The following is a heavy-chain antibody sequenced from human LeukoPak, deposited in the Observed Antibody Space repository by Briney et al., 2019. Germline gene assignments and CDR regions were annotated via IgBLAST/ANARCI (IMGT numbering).Heavy chain of an antibody. D-gene: IGHD6-13*01. CDR3: KSGGAAPGSSDN. CDR2: IKYDGDEE. CDR1: GFTFSDYW. Sequence: GGSLRLSCAASGFTFSDYWMSWMRQAPGKGLEWVANIKYDGDEEYYVDSVKGRFTISRDNAKNSLYLQLNSLRVEDTAVYYCKSGGAAPGSSDNWGQGTLVTVSP. J-gene: IGHJ4*02. V-gene: IGHV3-7*01.